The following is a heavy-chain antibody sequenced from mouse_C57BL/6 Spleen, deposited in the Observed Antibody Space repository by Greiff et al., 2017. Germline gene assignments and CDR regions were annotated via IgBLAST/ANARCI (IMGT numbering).Heavy chain of an antibody. Sequence: VQLKQSGPELVKPGASVKISCKASGYSFTGYFMNWVMQSHGKSLEWIGRINPYNGDTFYNQKFKGKATLTVDKSSSTAHMELRSLTSEDSAVYYCATYDYDDYFDYWGQGTTLTVSS. CDR1: GYSFTGYF. CDR2: INPYNGDT. V-gene: IGHV1-20*01. CDR3: ATYDYDDYFDY. D-gene: IGHD2-4*01. J-gene: IGHJ2*01.